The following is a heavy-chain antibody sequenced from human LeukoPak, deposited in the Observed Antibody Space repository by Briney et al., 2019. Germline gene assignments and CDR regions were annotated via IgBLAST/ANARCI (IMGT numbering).Heavy chain of an antibody. J-gene: IGHJ6*03. CDR2: ISSSSSTI. Sequence: PGGSLRLSCAASGFTFNIYSMNWVRQAPGKGLEWISYISSSSSTIYYADSVKGRFTISRDNAKNSLYLQMNSLRAEDTAVYYCAREQRGCYMDDWGKGTTVTVSS. CDR1: GFTFNIYS. V-gene: IGHV3-48*01. CDR3: AREQRGCYMDD. D-gene: IGHD1-1*01.